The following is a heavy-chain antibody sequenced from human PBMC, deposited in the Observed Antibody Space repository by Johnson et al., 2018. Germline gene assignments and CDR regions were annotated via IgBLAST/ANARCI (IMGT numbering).Heavy chain of an antibody. CDR2: IKSKTDGGTT. J-gene: IGHJ3*02. CDR1: GFTFSNAW. Sequence: VQLVESGGGLVKPGGSLRLSCAASGFTFSNAWMSWVRQAPGKGLEWVGRIKSKTDGGTTDYAAPVKGRLTISREDSKNTLYLQMNSLKTEDTAVYSCTTDLKELDAFEIWGQGTMVTVSS. V-gene: IGHV3-15*01. D-gene: IGHD1-26*01. CDR3: TTDLKELDAFEI.